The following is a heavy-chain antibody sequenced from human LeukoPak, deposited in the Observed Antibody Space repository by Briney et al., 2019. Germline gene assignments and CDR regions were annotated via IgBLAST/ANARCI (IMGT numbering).Heavy chain of an antibody. CDR3: ARRLTQYDCFDP. CDR1: GDSVSSNSVT. V-gene: IGHV6-1*01. Sequence: SQNLSRNAAISGDSVSSNSVTWHWIRQSPSRGLEWLGRTYYRSTWYNDYAVSVRGRITVNPDTSKNQFSLHLNSVTPEDTAVYYCARRLTQYDCFDPWGQGILVTVSS. J-gene: IGHJ5*02. D-gene: IGHD2-2*01. CDR2: TYYRSTWYN.